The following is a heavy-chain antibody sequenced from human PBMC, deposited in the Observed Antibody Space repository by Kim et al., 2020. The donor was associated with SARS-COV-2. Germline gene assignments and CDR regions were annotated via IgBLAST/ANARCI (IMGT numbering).Heavy chain of an antibody. J-gene: IGHJ5*01. D-gene: IGHD2-15*01. CDR1: GGSFSGYY. CDR3: ARGQDYCSGGSCYSAVWF. Sequence: SETLSLTCAVYGGSFSGYYWSWIRQPPGKGLEWIGEINHSGSTNYNPSLKSRVTISVDTSKNQFSLKLSSVTAADTAVYYCARGQDYCSGGSCYSAVWF. CDR2: INHSGST. V-gene: IGHV4-34*01.